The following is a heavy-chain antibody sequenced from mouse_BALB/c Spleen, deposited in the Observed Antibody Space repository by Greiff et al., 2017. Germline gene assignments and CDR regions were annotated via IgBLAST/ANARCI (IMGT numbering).Heavy chain of an antibody. Sequence: QVQLQQSGPGLVAPSQSLSITCTVSGFSLTSYGVHWVRQPPGKGLEWLGVIWAGGSTNYNSALMSRLSISKDNSKSQVFLKMNSLQTDDTAMYYCARDRRYYGNYIYAMDYWGQGTSVTVSS. J-gene: IGHJ4*01. CDR3: ARDRRYYGNYIYAMDY. CDR2: IWAGGST. D-gene: IGHD2-1*01. V-gene: IGHV2-9*02. CDR1: GFSLTSYG.